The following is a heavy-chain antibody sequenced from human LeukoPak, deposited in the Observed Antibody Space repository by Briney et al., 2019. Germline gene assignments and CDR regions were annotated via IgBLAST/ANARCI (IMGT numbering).Heavy chain of an antibody. D-gene: IGHD3-10*01. Sequence: GGSLRLSCATSGFTFSSYAMSWVRQAPGKGLEWVSAISGSGGSTYYADSVKGRFTISRDNSKNTLYLQMNSLRAEDTAVYYCAKHYYGSGSYADYWGQGTLVTVSS. CDR2: ISGSGGST. CDR1: GFTFSSYA. CDR3: AKHYYGSGSYADY. V-gene: IGHV3-23*01. J-gene: IGHJ4*02.